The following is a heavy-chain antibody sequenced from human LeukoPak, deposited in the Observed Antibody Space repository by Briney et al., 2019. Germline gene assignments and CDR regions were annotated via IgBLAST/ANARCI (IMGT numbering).Heavy chain of an antibody. CDR1: GFTFSTYA. V-gene: IGHV3-30*02. CDR3: AKDHYDFWSGYSQAHFDC. Sequence: GGSLRLSCAASGFTFSTYAMHWVRQAPGKGLEWVAIIQYGGNSKNYSDSVKGRFTISRDNSKNTLYLQMNSLRAEDTAVYYCAKDHYDFWSGYSQAHFDCWGQGTLVTVSS. CDR2: IQYGGNSK. J-gene: IGHJ4*02. D-gene: IGHD3-3*01.